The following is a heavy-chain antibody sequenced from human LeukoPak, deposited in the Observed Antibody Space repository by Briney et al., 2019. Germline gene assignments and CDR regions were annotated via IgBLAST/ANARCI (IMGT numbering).Heavy chain of an antibody. CDR1: GFTFSSYA. Sequence: GGSLTLSCAASGFTFSSYAMSWVRQAPGKGLEWVGRIKGKTDGETTDSATPVKGRFINSRDDSKDTLYLQMNSLKTEDTAVYYCTTEGYYVSGIYWGQGTLVSVSS. D-gene: IGHD3-10*01. J-gene: IGHJ4*02. V-gene: IGHV3-15*01. CDR2: IKGKTDGETT. CDR3: TTEGYYVSGIY.